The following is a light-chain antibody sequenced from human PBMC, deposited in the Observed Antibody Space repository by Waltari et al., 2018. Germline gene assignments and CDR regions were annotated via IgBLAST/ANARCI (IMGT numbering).Light chain of an antibody. CDR3: SSYTTSSTWA. Sequence: QSALTQPASVSGSPGQSITISCTGTSNDVGVYNYVSWYHQHPGKAPKLIIYDVSKLPSGISIHFSGSKSGNTASLTISGLQPEDEADYYCSSYTTSSTWAFGGGTKLTVL. V-gene: IGLV2-14*01. CDR1: SNDVGVYNY. CDR2: DVS. J-gene: IGLJ3*02.